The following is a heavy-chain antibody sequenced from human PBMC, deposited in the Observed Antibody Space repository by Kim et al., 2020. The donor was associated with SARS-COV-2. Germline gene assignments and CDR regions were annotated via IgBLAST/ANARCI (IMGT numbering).Heavy chain of an antibody. D-gene: IGHD4-17*01. CDR2: ISSSSSYI. J-gene: IGHJ4*02. V-gene: IGHV3-21*01. CDR1: GFTFSSYS. Sequence: GGSLRLSCAASGFTFSSYSMNWVRQAPGKGLEWVSSISSSSSYIYYADSVKGRFTISRDNAKNSLYLQMNSLRAEDTAVYYCARGTTVRMTPDYWGQGTLVTVSS. CDR3: ARGTTVRMTPDY.